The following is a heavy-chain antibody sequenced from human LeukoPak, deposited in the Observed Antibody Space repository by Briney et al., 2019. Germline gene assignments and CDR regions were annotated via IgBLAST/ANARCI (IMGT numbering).Heavy chain of an antibody. J-gene: IGHJ3*02. D-gene: IGHD1-26*01. CDR1: GYTFTSYY. CDR2: INPSGGST. CDR3: ARGGWGSYSPGAFDI. Sequence: ASVKVSCKASGYTFTSYYMHWVRQAPGQGLEWMGIINPSGGSTSYAQKFQGRVTMTRDTSTSTVYMELSSLRSEDTAVYHCARGGWGSYSPGAFDIWGQGTMVTVSS. V-gene: IGHV1-46*01.